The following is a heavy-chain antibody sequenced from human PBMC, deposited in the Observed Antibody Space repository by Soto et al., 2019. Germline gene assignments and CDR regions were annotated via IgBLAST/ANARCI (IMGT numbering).Heavy chain of an antibody. CDR1: GFTFGDFG. V-gene: IGHV3-49*04. CDR3: ARDGYNYYQY. CDR2: IRSKGHGGAI. D-gene: IGHD1-1*01. J-gene: IGHJ4*02. Sequence: ESGGDLVQAGRSLRLSCTASGFTFGDFGMSWVRQVPGKGLEWLGFIRSKGHGGAIDYAASVKGRFTISRDDSKSIAYLDMNSLKIEDTAVYYCARDGYNYYQYWGQGTLVTVSS.